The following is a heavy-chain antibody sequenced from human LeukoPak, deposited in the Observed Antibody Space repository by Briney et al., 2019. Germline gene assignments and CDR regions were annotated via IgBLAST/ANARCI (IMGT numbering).Heavy chain of an antibody. J-gene: IGHJ4*02. CDR3: ASYGYCSSTSCSAFDY. D-gene: IGHD2-2*01. V-gene: IGHV3-21*01. Sequence: GRTLRLSCAASGFTFSSYSMNGVPHAPGKGRECVSSITSSSSYIYYADSVKGRFTIPRDNAKNSLYLQMNSLRAEDTAVYYCASYGYCSSTSCSAFDYWGQGTLVTVSS. CDR2: ITSSSSYI. CDR1: GFTFSSYS.